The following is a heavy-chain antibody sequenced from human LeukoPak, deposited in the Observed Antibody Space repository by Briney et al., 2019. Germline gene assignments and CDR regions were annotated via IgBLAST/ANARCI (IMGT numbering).Heavy chain of an antibody. CDR3: AREAGSGYYLP. Sequence: SVKVSCKASGGTFSSYAISWVRQAPGQGLEWMGGIIPIFGAANYAQKFQGRVTITADESTTTAYMELSSLRSEDTALYYCAREAGSGYYLPWGQGTLVTVSS. D-gene: IGHD3-22*01. CDR2: IIPIFGAA. V-gene: IGHV1-69*13. J-gene: IGHJ5*02. CDR1: GGTFSSYA.